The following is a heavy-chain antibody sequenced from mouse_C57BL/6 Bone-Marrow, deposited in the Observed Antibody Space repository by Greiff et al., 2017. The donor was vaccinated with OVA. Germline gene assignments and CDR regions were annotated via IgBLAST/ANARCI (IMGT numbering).Heavy chain of an antibody. V-gene: IGHV1-7*01. CDR3: GRWANWYAMDY. D-gene: IGHD4-1*01. J-gene: IGHJ4*01. CDR1: GYTFTSYW. Sequence: VQLQQSGAALAKPGASVKLSCKASGYTFTSYWMHWVKQRPGQGLEWIGYINPSSGYTKYTQKFKDKATLTADKSSSTAYMQLISLTYEDSAGYYCGRWANWYAMDYWGQGTSVTVSS. CDR2: INPSSGYT.